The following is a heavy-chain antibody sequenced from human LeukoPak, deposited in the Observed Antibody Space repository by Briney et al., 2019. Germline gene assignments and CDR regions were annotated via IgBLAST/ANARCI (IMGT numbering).Heavy chain of an antibody. J-gene: IGHJ3*02. Sequence: SDTLSLTCAVSGXSISSSNWWGWIRQPPGKGLEWIGYIYYSGSAYYNPSLKSRVTMSVDTSKNQFSLKLSSVTAVDTAVYYCARNQAVAGNHGAFDIWGQGTMVTVSS. V-gene: IGHV4-28*01. D-gene: IGHD6-19*01. CDR1: GXSISSSNW. CDR3: ARNQAVAGNHGAFDI. CDR2: IYYSGSA.